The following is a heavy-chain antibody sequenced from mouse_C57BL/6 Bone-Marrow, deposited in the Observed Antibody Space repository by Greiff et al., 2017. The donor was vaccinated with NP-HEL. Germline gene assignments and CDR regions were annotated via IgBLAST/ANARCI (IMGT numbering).Heavy chain of an antibody. CDR1: GYTFTDYY. J-gene: IGHJ3*01. CDR3: AREGDYYDYEWFAY. CDR2: INPYNGGT. V-gene: IGHV1-19*01. D-gene: IGHD2-4*01. Sequence: EVQLQQSGPVLVKPGASVKMSCKASGYTFTDYYMNWVKQSHGKSLEWIGVINPYNGGTSYNQKFKGKATLTVDKSSSTAYMELNSLTSEDSAVYYCAREGDYYDYEWFAYWGQGTLVTVSA.